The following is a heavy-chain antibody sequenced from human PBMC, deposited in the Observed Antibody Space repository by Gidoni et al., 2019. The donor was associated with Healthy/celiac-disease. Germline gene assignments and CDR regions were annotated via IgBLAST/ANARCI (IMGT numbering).Heavy chain of an antibody. V-gene: IGHV4-34*01. CDR2: INHSGST. D-gene: IGHD3-10*01. CDR1: GGSFSGYY. Sequence: QVQLQQWGAGRLTPSETMSPTCAVDGGSFSGYYWSWIRQPPGKGLEWIGEINHSGSTNYNPSLKSRVTISVGSSKNQFSLKLSSVTAADTAVYYCAGRFTGDAFDIWGQGTMVTVSS. CDR3: AGRFTGDAFDI. J-gene: IGHJ3*02.